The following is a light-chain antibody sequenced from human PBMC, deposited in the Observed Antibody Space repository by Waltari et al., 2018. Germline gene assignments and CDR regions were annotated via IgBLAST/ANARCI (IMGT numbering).Light chain of an antibody. CDR2: AAS. V-gene: IGKV3-20*01. J-gene: IGKJ2*01. Sequence: EIVLTQSPGTLSLSPGQTATLSCWASQSVSSSFFAWYQQRPGQAPRLLIYAASKRATGIPDRFSGSGSWTDFTLTIRRLEPEDFALYYCQHYATAPPYTFGQGTKLEIK. CDR3: QHYATAPPYT. CDR1: QSVSSSF.